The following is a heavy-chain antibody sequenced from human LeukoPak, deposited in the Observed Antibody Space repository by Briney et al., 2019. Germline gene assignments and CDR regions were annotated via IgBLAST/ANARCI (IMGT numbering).Heavy chain of an antibody. V-gene: IGHV4-4*07. D-gene: IGHD3-3*01. Sequence: SETLSLTCTVSGGSISSYYWSWIRQPAGKGLEWIGRIYTSGSTNYNPSLKSRVTMSVDTSKNQFSLKLSSVTAADTAVYYCARTAGDFWSGYSMDVWGKGTTVTVSS. J-gene: IGHJ6*03. CDR1: GGSISSYY. CDR2: IYTSGST. CDR3: ARTAGDFWSGYSMDV.